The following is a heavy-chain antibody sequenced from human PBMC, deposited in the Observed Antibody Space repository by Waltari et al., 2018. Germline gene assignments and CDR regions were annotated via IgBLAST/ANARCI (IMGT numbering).Heavy chain of an antibody. Sequence: EVQLEESGGGLVRPGGSRRLSCEASGFDFAKHYMHWVRQGPGKGLVWVSQISGDGGSTSYADSVKGRFTISRDNSKNTLYLQMNSFRAEDTGIYYCAREGGGFDYTPDYWGQGTLVTVSS. D-gene: IGHD5-12*01. CDR1: GFDFAKHY. J-gene: IGHJ4*02. V-gene: IGHV3-74*01. CDR3: AREGGGFDYTPDY. CDR2: ISGDGGST.